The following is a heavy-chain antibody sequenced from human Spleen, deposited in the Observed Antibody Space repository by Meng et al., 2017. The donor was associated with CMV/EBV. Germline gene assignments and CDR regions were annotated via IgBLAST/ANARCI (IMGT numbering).Heavy chain of an antibody. CDR1: GFTFSSYW. CDR3: ASTDYYDSSGYQNFDY. V-gene: IGHV3-74*01. CDR2: INSDGSST. Sequence: ESLKISCAASGFTFSSYWMHWVRQAPGKGLVWVSRINSDGSSTSYADSVKGRFTISRDNAKNTLYLQMNSLRAEDTAVYYCASTDYYDSSGYQNFDYWGQGTLVTVSS. D-gene: IGHD3-22*01. J-gene: IGHJ4*02.